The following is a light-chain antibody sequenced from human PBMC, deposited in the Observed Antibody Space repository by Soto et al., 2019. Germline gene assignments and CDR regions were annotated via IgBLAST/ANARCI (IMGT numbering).Light chain of an antibody. CDR1: SSDVGSYNL. CDR2: EVN. J-gene: IGLJ1*01. V-gene: IGLV2-23*02. CDR3: CSYAGNNPCV. Sequence: QSALTQPASVSGSPGQSITISCTGTSSDVGSYNLVSWYQQHPGKAPKLMIYEVNKRPSGVSNRFSGSKSANTASLTISGLQTEDEADYYCCSYAGNNPCVFGIGTKVTVL.